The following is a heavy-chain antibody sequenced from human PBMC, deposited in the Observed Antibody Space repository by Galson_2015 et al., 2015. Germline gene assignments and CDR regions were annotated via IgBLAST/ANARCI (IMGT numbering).Heavy chain of an antibody. J-gene: IGHJ4*02. CDR3: ARGVVGLAAAGPSFDN. V-gene: IGHV4-59*01. Sequence: SETLSLTCSVSGASISSYYWSRIRQSPGKGLEWIGYIYYSGGANYNPSLKSRVTISLVTSRNQFSLKLKFATAADTAVYYCARGVVGLAAAGPSFDNWGQGTLVTVSS. CDR2: IYYSGGA. D-gene: IGHD6-13*01. CDR1: GASISSYY.